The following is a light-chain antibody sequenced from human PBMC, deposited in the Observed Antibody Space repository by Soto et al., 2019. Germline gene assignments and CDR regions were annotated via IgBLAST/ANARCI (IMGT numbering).Light chain of an antibody. CDR1: SSNIGPSFD. Sequence: QSALTQPPSVSGAPGQRVTISCTGSSSNIGPSFDVHWYQQLPGTTPKLLIYGNDNRPSGVPDRFSGSKSGTSASLAITGLQAEDEADYYCQSYDSSLSAVVFGGGTQLTVL. CDR2: GND. J-gene: IGLJ2*01. V-gene: IGLV1-40*01. CDR3: QSYDSSLSAVV.